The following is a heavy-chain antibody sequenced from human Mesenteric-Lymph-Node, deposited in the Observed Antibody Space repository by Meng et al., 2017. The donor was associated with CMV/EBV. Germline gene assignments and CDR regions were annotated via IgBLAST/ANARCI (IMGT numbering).Heavy chain of an antibody. D-gene: IGHD3-9*01. Sequence: GESLKISCAASGFTFSSYSMNWVRQAPGKGLEWISYISSSSSTIYYADSVKGRFTISRDNAKNSLYLQMNSLRAEDTAVYYCARAPTSYDILTGYFPNGLDVWGQGTTVTVSS. V-gene: IGHV3-48*04. CDR1: GFTFSSYS. CDR3: ARAPTSYDILTGYFPNGLDV. J-gene: IGHJ6*02. CDR2: ISSSSSTI.